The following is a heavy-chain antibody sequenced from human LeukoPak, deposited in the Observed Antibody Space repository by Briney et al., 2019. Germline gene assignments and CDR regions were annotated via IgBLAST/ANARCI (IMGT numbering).Heavy chain of an antibody. D-gene: IGHD3-22*01. Sequence: GGSLRLSCAASGFTFTTYAMHWVRQAPGKGLEWVAVILYDGSNPYYTDSVKGRFTISRDNSKSTLYLQMNSLRAEDTAVYYCARQPRVSHDAFDIWGQGTMVTVSS. J-gene: IGHJ3*02. V-gene: IGHV3-30*04. CDR2: ILYDGSNP. CDR1: GFTFTTYA. CDR3: ARQPRVSHDAFDI.